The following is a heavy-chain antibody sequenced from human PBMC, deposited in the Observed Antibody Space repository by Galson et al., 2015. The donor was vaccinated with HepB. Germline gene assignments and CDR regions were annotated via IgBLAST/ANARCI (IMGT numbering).Heavy chain of an antibody. J-gene: IGHJ6*02. Sequence: SLRLSCAASGFTFSSYAMHWVRQAPGKGLEWVAVISYDGSNKYYADSVKGRFTISRDNSKNTLYLQMNSLRAEDTAAYYCAREFGSVDGSGSYYYYGMDVWGQGTTVTVSS. CDR1: GFTFSSYA. D-gene: IGHD3-10*01. CDR2: ISYDGSNK. V-gene: IGHV3-30-3*01. CDR3: AREFGSVDGSGSYYYYGMDV.